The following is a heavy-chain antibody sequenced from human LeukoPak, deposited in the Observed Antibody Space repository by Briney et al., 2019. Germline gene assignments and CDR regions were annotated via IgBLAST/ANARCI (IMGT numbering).Heavy chain of an antibody. CDR2: IRGDGSRQ. J-gene: IGHJ3*02. CDR3: VRDANYHDGSNYYDVLDI. Sequence: GGSLRLSCAASGFTFSNYWMVWVRQAPGEGLEWVANIRGDGSRQCYLDSVKGRFTISRDNAKNSLYLQMSSLRADDTAVYYCVRDANYHDGSNYYDVLDIWGQGTMVTVSS. CDR1: GFTFSNYW. V-gene: IGHV3-7*01. D-gene: IGHD3-22*01.